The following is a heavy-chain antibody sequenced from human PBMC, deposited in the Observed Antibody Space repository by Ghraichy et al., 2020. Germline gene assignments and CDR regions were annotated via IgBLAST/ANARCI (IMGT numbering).Heavy chain of an antibody. J-gene: IGHJ6*01. CDR2: ISDNGGRR. D-gene: IGHD6-25*01. CDR1: GFDFSHSP. CDR3: GKGSGYANSPYYFYGLDV. V-gene: IGHV3-64D*06. Sequence: GESLNISCSASGFDFSHSPMHWVRQTPGKGWQYVSGISDNGGRRYYADSVKDRFTISRDNSRNTLFLHLRSLRVEESAIYYCGKGSGYANSPYYFYGLDVWGQGTAVTVSS.